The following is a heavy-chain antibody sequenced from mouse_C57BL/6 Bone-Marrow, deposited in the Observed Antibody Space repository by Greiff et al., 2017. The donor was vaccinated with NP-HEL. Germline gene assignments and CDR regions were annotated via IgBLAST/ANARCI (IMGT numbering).Heavy chain of an antibody. CDR1: GYTFTDYY. CDR3: ATIYYGKGGY. D-gene: IGHD2-1*01. V-gene: IGHV1-26*01. Sequence: EVQLQQSGPELVKPGASVKISCKASGYTFTDYYMNWVKQSHGKSLEWIGDINPNNGGTSYNQKFKGKATLTVDKSSSTAYMELRSLTSEDSAVYYCATIYYGKGGYWGQGTTLTVSS. J-gene: IGHJ2*01. CDR2: INPNNGGT.